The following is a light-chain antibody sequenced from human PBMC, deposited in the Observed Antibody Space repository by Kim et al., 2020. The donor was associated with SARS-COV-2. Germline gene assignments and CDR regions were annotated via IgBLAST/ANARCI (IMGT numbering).Light chain of an antibody. CDR1: SSDVGGYNY. V-gene: IGLV2-14*01. J-gene: IGLJ2*01. CDR2: DVS. CDR3: SSYTSSSTYVV. Sequence: QSVLTQPASVSGSPGQSITISCTGTSSDVGGYNYVSWYQQHPGKAPKLMIYDVSKRPSGVSNRFSGSKSGNTASLTISGLQAEDEADYYCSSYTSSSTYVVFGGGTQRPS.